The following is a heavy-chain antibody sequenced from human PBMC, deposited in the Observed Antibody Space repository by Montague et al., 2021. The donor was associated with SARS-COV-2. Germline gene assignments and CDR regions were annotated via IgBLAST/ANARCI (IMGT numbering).Heavy chain of an antibody. CDR1: GGSVSSSYYY. Sequence: SETLSLTCTVSGGSVSSSYYYWGCIRQPPGKGLEWIGSIHYSGSTYYKPSLKSRVTISLDTSKNQFSLRPNSVTAADTAVYYCSRGDFGVVIIPYYYYYMDVWGKGTTVTVSS. CDR3: SRGDFGVVIIPYYYYYMDV. D-gene: IGHD3-3*01. V-gene: IGHV4-39*01. CDR2: IHYSGST. J-gene: IGHJ6*03.